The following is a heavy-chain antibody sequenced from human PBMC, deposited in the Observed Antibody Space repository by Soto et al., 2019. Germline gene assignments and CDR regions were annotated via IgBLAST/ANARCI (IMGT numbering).Heavy chain of an antibody. V-gene: IGHV1-69*02. Sequence: GASVKVSCKASGCTFSSYTISCVRQAPGQGLEWMGRIIPILGIANYAQKFQGRVTITADKSTSTAYMELSSLRSEDTAVYYCARIAAGYAFDIWGQGTMVTVSS. CDR3: ARIAAGYAFDI. D-gene: IGHD6-13*01. CDR1: GCTFSSYT. J-gene: IGHJ3*02. CDR2: IIPILGIA.